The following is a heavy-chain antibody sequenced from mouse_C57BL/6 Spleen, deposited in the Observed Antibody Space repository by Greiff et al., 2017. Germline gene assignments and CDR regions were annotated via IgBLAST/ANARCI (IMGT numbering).Heavy chain of an antibody. Sequence: VQGVESGAELVKPGASVKISCKASGYAFSSYWMNWVKQRPGKGLEWIGQIYPGDGDTNYNGKFKGKATLTADKSSSTAYMQLSSLTSEDSAVYFGARSGHYYGSSYDDYWGQGTTLTVSS. D-gene: IGHD1-1*01. CDR2: IYPGDGDT. J-gene: IGHJ2*01. V-gene: IGHV1-80*01. CDR1: GYAFSSYW. CDR3: ARSGHYYGSSYDDY.